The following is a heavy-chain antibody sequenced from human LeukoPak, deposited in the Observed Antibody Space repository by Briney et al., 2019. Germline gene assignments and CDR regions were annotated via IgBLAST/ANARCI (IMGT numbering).Heavy chain of an antibody. CDR2: INHSGST. CDR3: ARRRRGYSYGNLDY. Sequence: SETLSLTCAVYGGSFSGYYWSWIRQPPGKGLEWIGEINHSGSTNYNPSLKSRVTISVDTSKNQFSLKLSSVTAADTAVYYRARRRRGYSYGNLDYWGQGTLVTVSS. CDR1: GGSFSGYY. V-gene: IGHV4-34*01. J-gene: IGHJ4*02. D-gene: IGHD5-18*01.